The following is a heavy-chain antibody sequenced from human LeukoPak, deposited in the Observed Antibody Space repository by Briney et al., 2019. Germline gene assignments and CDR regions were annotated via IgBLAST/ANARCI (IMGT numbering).Heavy chain of an antibody. CDR2: INPNGGST. D-gene: IGHD2-8*01. V-gene: IGHV1-46*01. CDR3: ARGNGANEGDY. Sequence: ASVKVSCKAFGYTFISYHMHWVRQAPGQGLEWMGIINPNGGSTSYAEKFQGRVTVTRDTSTSTVYMKLSSLRSEDTAVYYCARGNGANEGDYWGQGTLVTVSS. CDR1: GYTFISYH. J-gene: IGHJ4*02.